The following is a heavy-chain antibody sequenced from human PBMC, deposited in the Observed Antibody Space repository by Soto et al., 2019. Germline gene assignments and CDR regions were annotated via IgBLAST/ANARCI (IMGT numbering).Heavy chain of an antibody. D-gene: IGHD2-2*01. CDR2: ISSSSSTI. V-gene: IGHV3-48*01. J-gene: IGHJ4*02. Sequence: EVQLVESGGGLVQPGGSLRLSCAASGFTFSSYSMNWVRQAPGKGLEWVSYISSSSSTIYYADSVKGRFTISRDNAKNSMYLQMNSLRAEDTAVYYCAREVPAAYDYWGQGTLVTVSS. CDR3: AREVPAAYDY. CDR1: GFTFSSYS.